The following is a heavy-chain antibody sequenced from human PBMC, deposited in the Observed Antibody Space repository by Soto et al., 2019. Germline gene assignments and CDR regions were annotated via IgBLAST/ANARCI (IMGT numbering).Heavy chain of an antibody. CDR2: ISAYNGNT. D-gene: IGHD2-15*01. J-gene: IGHJ4*02. CDR3: ARHGVCSGGSCYSGH. Sequence: ASVKVSCKASGYTFTSYGISWVRQAPGQGLEWMGWISAYNGNTNYAQKLQGRVTMTTDTSTSTAYMELRSPRSDDTAVYYCARHGVCSGGSCYSGHWGQGTLVTVSS. V-gene: IGHV1-18*01. CDR1: GYTFTSYG.